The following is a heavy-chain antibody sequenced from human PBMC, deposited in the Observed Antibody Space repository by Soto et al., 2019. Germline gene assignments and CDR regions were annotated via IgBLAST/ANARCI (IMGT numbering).Heavy chain of an antibody. CDR2: IKQDGSEK. D-gene: IGHD3-9*01. J-gene: IGHJ4*02. CDR1: GFTFSSYW. Sequence: GGSLRLSCAASGFTFSSYWMSWVRQAPGKGLEWVANIKQDGSEKYYVDSVEGRFTISRDNAKNSLYLQMNSLRAEDTAVYYCARVGYDILTGYYEDYWGQGTLVTVSS. V-gene: IGHV3-7*03. CDR3: ARVGYDILTGYYEDY.